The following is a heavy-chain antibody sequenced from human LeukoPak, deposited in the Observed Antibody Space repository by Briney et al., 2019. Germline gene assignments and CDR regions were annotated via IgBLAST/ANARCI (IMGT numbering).Heavy chain of an antibody. D-gene: IGHD3-9*01. V-gene: IGHV3-30*18. CDR1: AFTFSSYG. Sequence: GGSLRLSCVASAFTFSSYGMHWVRPDPGKGLEWVAVISFDGRKKYYADSVKGRFTISRDNSKNKLYLQMNSLRAEDTAVYYCAKDQGYDILTGYSPEYYFDYWGQGTLVTVSS. CDR2: ISFDGRKK. CDR3: AKDQGYDILTGYSPEYYFDY. J-gene: IGHJ4*02.